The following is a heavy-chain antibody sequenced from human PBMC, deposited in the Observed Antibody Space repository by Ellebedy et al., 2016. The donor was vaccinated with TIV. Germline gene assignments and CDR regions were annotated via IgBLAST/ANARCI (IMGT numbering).Heavy chain of an antibody. J-gene: IGHJ4*02. CDR3: TRGSGSYAGY. Sequence: ETLSLTCAASGFTFSNAWMSWVRQAPGKGLEWVGRIKSKTDGGTTDYAAPVKGRFTISRDDSKSIAYLQMNSLKTEDTAVYYCTRGSGSYAGYWGQGTLVTVSS. CDR1: GFTFSNAW. CDR2: IKSKTDGGTT. D-gene: IGHD3-10*01. V-gene: IGHV3-15*01.